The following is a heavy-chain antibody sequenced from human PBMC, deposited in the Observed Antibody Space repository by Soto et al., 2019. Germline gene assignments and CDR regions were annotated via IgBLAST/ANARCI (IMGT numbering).Heavy chain of an antibody. D-gene: IGHD2-2*01. J-gene: IGHJ4*02. V-gene: IGHV3-9*01. CDR1: GFTFDDYA. Sequence: EVQLVESGGGLVQPGRSLRLSCAASGFTFDDYAMHWVRQAPGKGLEWVSGISWNSGSIGYADSVKGRFTISRDNAKNSLYLQMNSLRAEDTALYYCAKDQTPFVLVPAAKYYFDYWGQGTLVTVSS. CDR3: AKDQTPFVLVPAAKYYFDY. CDR2: ISWNSGSI.